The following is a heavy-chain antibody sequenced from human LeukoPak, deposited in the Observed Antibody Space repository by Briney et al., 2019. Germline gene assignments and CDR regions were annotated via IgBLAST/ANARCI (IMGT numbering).Heavy chain of an antibody. CDR1: GFTVSSNY. CDR3: ARLMKRATIISAFEI. J-gene: IGHJ3*02. V-gene: IGHV3-53*01. D-gene: IGHD5-24*01. Sequence: GGSLRLTCAASGFTVSSNYMSWVRQAPGKGLEWVSVIYSGGSTYYADSVKCRFTISRDNSKNTLDLQMNSLRAEATAVYYCARLMKRATIISAFEIWGQGTMVIVSS. CDR2: IYSGGST.